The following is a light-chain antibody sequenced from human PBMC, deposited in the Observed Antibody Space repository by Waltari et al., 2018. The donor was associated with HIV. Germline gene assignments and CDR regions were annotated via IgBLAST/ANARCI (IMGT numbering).Light chain of an antibody. J-gene: IGLJ1*01. V-gene: IGLV2-14*03. Sequence: ALTQPASVSGSPGQSITIACSGSSRDVGAYRYVSWYQQHSGEIPKVLIYDVTKRMQGVSSRFSGSKSGNTASLTISGLQVEDEAEYYCSSYAGDHTYVFGSGTMVTVL. CDR1: SRDVGAYRY. CDR3: SSYAGDHTYV. CDR2: DVT.